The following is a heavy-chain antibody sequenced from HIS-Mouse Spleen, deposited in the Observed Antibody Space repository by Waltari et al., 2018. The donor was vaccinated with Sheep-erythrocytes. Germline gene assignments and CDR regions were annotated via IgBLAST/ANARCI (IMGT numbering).Heavy chain of an antibody. CDR2: SGWNRGSR. Sequence: EVQLVESGGGLVQPGRSLRLSCAASGFTFDDYAMHWVRPAPGKGREWVSGSGWNRGSRGDADSVKGRFTISRDNAKNSLYLQMNSLRAEDTALYYCAKDIGTGLSYGMDVWGQGTTVTVSS. CDR3: AKDIGTGLSYGMDV. J-gene: IGHJ6*02. D-gene: IGHD1-1*01. V-gene: IGHV3-9*01. CDR1: GFTFDDYA.